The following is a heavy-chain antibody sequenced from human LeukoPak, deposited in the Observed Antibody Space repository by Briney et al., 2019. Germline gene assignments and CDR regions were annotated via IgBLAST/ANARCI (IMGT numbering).Heavy chain of an antibody. Sequence: NPSETLSLTCTVSDDSITMYYWTWIRQPPGKGLEWIGQITESGDTNYNLSLKSRVTISADTSKNQFSLTLTSVTAADTAVYFCARPSGGYYYSFQYWGQGALVSVSS. V-gene: IGHV4-34*01. J-gene: IGHJ4*02. CDR2: ITESGDT. CDR1: DDSITMYY. D-gene: IGHD3-22*01. CDR3: ARPSGGYYYSFQY.